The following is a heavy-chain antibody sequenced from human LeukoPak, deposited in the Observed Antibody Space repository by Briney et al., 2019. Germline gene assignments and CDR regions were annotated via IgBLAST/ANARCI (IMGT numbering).Heavy chain of an antibody. J-gene: IGHJ4*02. Sequence: GESLKISCKGSGYSFTSYWIGWVRQMPGKGLEWMGIIYPGDSDIRYSPSFQGQVTISADKSISTAYLQWSSLKASDTAIYYCAKSGRDIVVVPAPVNFWGQGTLVTVSS. CDR1: GYSFTSYW. CDR3: AKSGRDIVVVPAPVNF. D-gene: IGHD2-2*01. CDR2: IYPGDSDI. V-gene: IGHV5-51*01.